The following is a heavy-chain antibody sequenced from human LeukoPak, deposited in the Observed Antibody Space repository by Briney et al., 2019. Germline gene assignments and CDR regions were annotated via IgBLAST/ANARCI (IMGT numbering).Heavy chain of an antibody. J-gene: IGHJ2*01. CDR3: ARAPVGATHWYFDL. D-gene: IGHD1-26*01. Sequence: SQTLSLTYTVSGGSISSGSYYRSWIRQPAGKGLEWIGRIYTSGSTNYNPSLKSRVTISVDTSKNQFSLKLSSVTAADTAVYYCARAPVGATHWYFDLWGRGTLVTVSS. CDR1: GGSISSGSYY. CDR2: IYTSGST. V-gene: IGHV4-61*02.